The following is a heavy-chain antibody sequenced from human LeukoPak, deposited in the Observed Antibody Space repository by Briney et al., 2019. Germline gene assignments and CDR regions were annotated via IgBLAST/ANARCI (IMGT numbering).Heavy chain of an antibody. CDR2: ISSSGSTI. CDR3: ARGGSSSDYYYYGMDV. V-gene: IGHV3-48*04. J-gene: IGHJ6*02. D-gene: IGHD6-13*01. CDR1: GFTLTGYS. Sequence: GSLRLSCAASGFTLTGYSMNWVRQAPGKGLEWVSYISSSGSTIYYADSVKGRFTISRDNAKNSLYLQMNSLRAEDTAVYYCARGGSSSDYYYYGMDVWGQGTTVTVSS.